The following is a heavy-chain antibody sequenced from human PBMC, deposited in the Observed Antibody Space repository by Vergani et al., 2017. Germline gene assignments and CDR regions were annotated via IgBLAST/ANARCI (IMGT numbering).Heavy chain of an antibody. CDR1: GFTFSSYW. CDR3: ARDQRVVVPAAMGEYYYYYYMDV. D-gene: IGHD2-2*01. CDR2: IKQDGSEK. Sequence: EVQLVESGGALVQPGGSLRLSCAASGFTFSSYWMSWVRQAPGKGLEWVANIKQDGSEKYYVDSVKGRFTISRDNAKNSLYLQMNSLRAEDTAVYYCARDQRVVVPAAMGEYYYYYYMDVWGKGTTVTVSS. J-gene: IGHJ6*03. V-gene: IGHV3-7*01.